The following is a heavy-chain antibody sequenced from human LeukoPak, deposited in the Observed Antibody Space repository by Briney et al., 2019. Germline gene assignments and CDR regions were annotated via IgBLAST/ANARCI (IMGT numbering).Heavy chain of an antibody. CDR2: ISYDGSNK. Sequence: GGSLRLSCAASGFTFSSYGMHWVRQAPGKGLEWVAVISYDGSNKYYADSVKGRFTISRDNYKNTLYLQMNSLRAEDTAVYYCAKDYVSYCSSTSCYNWFDPWGQGTLVTVSS. CDR3: AKDYVSYCSSTSCYNWFDP. V-gene: IGHV3-30*18. D-gene: IGHD2-2*01. CDR1: GFTFSSYG. J-gene: IGHJ5*02.